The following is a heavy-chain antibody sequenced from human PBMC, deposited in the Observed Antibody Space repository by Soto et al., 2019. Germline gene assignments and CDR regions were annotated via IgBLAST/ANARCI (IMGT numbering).Heavy chain of an antibody. CDR2: ISAYNGNT. CDR3: ARDGGSSLKTYCYCRMDV. D-gene: IGHD6-13*01. Sequence: GASVKVSCKASGYTFTSYGISWVRQAPGQGLEWMGWISAYNGNTNYAQKLQGRVTMTTDTSTSTAYMELRSLRSDGTAVYDCARDGGSSLKTYCYCRMDVWGQGTTVTVSS. V-gene: IGHV1-18*04. CDR1: GYTFTSYG. J-gene: IGHJ6*02.